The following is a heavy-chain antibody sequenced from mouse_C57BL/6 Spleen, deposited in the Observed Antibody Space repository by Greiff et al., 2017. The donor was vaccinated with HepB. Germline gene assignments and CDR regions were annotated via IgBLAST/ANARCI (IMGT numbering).Heavy chain of an antibody. V-gene: IGHV5-16*01. D-gene: IGHD4-1*01. J-gene: IGHJ2*01. CDR1: GFTFSDYY. CDR3: ARGDWGVFDY. CDR2: INYDGSST. Sequence: EVKLMESEGGLVQPGSSMKLSCTASGFTFSDYYMAWVRQVPEKGLEWVANINYDGSSTYYLDSLKSRFIISRDNAKNILYLQMSSLKSEDTATYYCARGDWGVFDYWGQGTTLTVSS.